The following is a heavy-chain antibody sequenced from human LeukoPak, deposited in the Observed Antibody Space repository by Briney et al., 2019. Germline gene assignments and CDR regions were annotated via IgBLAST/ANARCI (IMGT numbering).Heavy chain of an antibody. Sequence: SVKVSCKASGGTFSSYSISWVRQAPGQGLEWMGGIIPIFGTANYAQKFQRRVTITTDESTSTAYMELSSLRSEDTAVYYCAREGIFENYYDSSGFDYWGQGTLVTVSS. CDR1: GGTFSSYS. D-gene: IGHD3-22*01. CDR2: IIPIFGTA. V-gene: IGHV1-69*05. CDR3: AREGIFENYYDSSGFDY. J-gene: IGHJ4*02.